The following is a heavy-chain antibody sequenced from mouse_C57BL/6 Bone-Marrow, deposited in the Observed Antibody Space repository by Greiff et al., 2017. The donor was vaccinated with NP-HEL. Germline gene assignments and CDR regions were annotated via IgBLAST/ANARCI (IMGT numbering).Heavy chain of an antibody. CDR3: ARAYGNYGDY. CDR1: GFTFSDYG. CDR2: ISSGSSTI. Sequence: EVQRVESGGGLVKPGGSLKLSCAASGFTFSDYGMHWVRQAPEKGLERVAYISSGSSTIYYADTVKGRFTISRDNAKNTLFLQMTSLRSEDTAMYYCARAYGNYGDYWGQGTTLTVSS. D-gene: IGHD2-1*01. V-gene: IGHV5-17*01. J-gene: IGHJ2*01.